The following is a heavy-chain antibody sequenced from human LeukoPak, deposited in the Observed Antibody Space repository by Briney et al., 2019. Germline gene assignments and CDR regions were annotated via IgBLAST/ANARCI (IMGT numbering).Heavy chain of an antibody. D-gene: IGHD6-19*01. V-gene: IGHV3-23*01. Sequence: GGSLRLSCAASGFVFSSLDMGWVRQAPGKGLEWVSAITHSGYGTYYADSVKGRFTISRDNSKNTLYLQMNSLRAEDTAVYFCAKDARRSSGWGFFDHWGQGTLVTVSS. CDR1: GFVFSSLD. J-gene: IGHJ4*02. CDR3: AKDARRSSGWGFFDH. CDR2: ITHSGYGT.